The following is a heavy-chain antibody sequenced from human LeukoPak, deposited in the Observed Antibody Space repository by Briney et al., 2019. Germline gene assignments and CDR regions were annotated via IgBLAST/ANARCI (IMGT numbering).Heavy chain of an antibody. D-gene: IGHD1-20*01. CDR2: IHCSGIR. Sequence: PSETVSLTCSVSGGSMSSYYWTWIRQPAGKGLEWIGRIHCSGIRNYNPSLKSRVTMSLDTSKNEFSLKVASVTAADTAVYYCSRGHNWNDWFDAWGQGTLVTVSS. CDR3: SRGHNWNDWFDA. V-gene: IGHV4-4*07. J-gene: IGHJ5*02. CDR1: GGSMSSYY.